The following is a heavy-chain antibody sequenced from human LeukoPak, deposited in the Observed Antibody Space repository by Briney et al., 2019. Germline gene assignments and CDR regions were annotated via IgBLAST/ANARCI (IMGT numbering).Heavy chain of an antibody. Sequence: GGSLRLSCAASGFTFSSYAMSWVRQAPGKGLEWVSVMSSGGYSEYYSDSVRGRFTISRDNAKNTLYLQMNSLRDEDTAVFYCARSRYDYIWGIDYWGQGTLVTISS. D-gene: IGHD3-16*01. J-gene: IGHJ4*02. CDR2: MSSGGYSE. CDR3: ARSRYDYIWGIDY. V-gene: IGHV3-23*01. CDR1: GFTFSSYA.